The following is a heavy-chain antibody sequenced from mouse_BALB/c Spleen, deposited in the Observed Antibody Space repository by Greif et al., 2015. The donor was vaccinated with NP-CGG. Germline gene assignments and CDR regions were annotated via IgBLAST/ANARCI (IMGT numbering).Heavy chain of an antibody. D-gene: IGHD1-2*01. Sequence: EVKLVESGGDLVKPGGSLKLSCAASGFTFSSYGMSWVRQTPDKRLEWVATISSGGSYTYYPDSVKGRFTISRDNAKNTLYLQMSSLKSEDTAMYYCARDYGSFAYWGQGTLVTVSA. CDR3: ARDYGSFAY. CDR2: ISSGGSYT. CDR1: GFTFSSYG. V-gene: IGHV5-6*01. J-gene: IGHJ3*01.